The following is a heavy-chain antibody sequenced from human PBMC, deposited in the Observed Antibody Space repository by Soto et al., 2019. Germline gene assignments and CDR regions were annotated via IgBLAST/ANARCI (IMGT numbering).Heavy chain of an antibody. V-gene: IGHV4-31*03. CDR1: GCSISSGGYY. Sequence: SETLSLTCTFSGCSISSGGYYWSWIRQHPGKGLEWIGYIYYSGSTYYNPSLKSRVTISVDTSKNQFSLKLSSVTAADTAVYYGGLGRFPSPVFEIWGQGKMVT. D-gene: IGHD1-26*01. J-gene: IGHJ3*02. CDR3: GLGRFPSPVFEI. CDR2: IYYSGST.